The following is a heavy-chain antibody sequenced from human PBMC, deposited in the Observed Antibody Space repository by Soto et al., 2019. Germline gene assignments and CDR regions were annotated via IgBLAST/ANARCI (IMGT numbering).Heavy chain of an antibody. V-gene: IGHV1-69*12. J-gene: IGHJ5*02. Sequence: QVQLVQSGAEVKKPGSSVKVSCKASGGTFSSYAISWVRQAPGQGLEWMGGIIPIFGTANYAQKFQGRVTITADEATSTAYMELSSLRSEDAAVYYCARDQQQLVPFAWFDPWGQGTLVTVSS. CDR3: ARDQQQLVPFAWFDP. CDR2: IIPIFGTA. D-gene: IGHD6-13*01. CDR1: GGTFSSYA.